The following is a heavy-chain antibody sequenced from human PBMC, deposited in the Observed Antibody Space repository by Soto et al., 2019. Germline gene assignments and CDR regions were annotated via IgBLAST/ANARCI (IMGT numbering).Heavy chain of an antibody. CDR1: GFTFSDYY. CDR2: INSSSSYT. Sequence: QVQLVESGGGLVKPGGSLRLSCAASGFTFSDYYMSWIRQAPGKGLEWVSYINSSSSYTNYADSVKGRFTISRDNAKNSLYLQMNSLRAEDTAVYYCARTVAAAGGRRYFDLWGRGTLVTVYS. CDR3: ARTVAAAGGRRYFDL. D-gene: IGHD6-13*01. V-gene: IGHV3-11*05. J-gene: IGHJ2*01.